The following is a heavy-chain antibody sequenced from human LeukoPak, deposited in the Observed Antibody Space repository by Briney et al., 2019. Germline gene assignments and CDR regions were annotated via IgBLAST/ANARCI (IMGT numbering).Heavy chain of an antibody. Sequence: ASVKASYKASGYTFTGHYMHWVRQAPGQGLEWMGWINPNSGGTNYAQNFQGRVTMTRDTSISSAYMELSSLRSDDTAVYYCARDKDTAMVGDYWGQGTLLTVSS. CDR3: ARDKDTAMVGDY. CDR1: GYTFTGHY. J-gene: IGHJ4*02. V-gene: IGHV1-2*02. D-gene: IGHD5-18*01. CDR2: INPNSGGT.